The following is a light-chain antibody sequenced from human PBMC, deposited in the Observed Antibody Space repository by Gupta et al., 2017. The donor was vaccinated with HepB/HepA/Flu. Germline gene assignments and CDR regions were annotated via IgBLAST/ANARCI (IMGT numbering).Light chain of an antibody. Sequence: QSVLPQPPSASGTPGQRVTTSCSGSSSNIGTYNVYWYQQVPGTAPKLLMYRNNQRPSGVPDRFSGSKSGTSASLAISGLRSEDEADYYCAAWDDSLWGLFGGGTKLTVL. CDR2: RNN. CDR1: SSNIGTYN. CDR3: AAWDDSLWGL. V-gene: IGLV1-47*01. J-gene: IGLJ2*01.